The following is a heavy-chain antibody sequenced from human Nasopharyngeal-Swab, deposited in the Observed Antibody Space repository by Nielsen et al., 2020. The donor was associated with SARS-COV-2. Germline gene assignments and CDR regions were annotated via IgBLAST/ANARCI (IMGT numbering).Heavy chain of an antibody. Sequence: GESLKISCAAPGFTFSSYGMHWVRQAPGKGLEWVAVISYDGSNKYYADSVKGRFTISRDNSKNTLYLQMNSLRAEDTAVYYCARDGVDYGDYWGQGTLVTVSS. V-gene: IGHV3-30*03. CDR1: GFTFSSYG. D-gene: IGHD3-16*01. CDR2: ISYDGSNK. J-gene: IGHJ4*02. CDR3: ARDGVDYGDY.